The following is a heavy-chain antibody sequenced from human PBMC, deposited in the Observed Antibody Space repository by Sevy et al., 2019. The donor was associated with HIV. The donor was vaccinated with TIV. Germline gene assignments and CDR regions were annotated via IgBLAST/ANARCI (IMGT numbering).Heavy chain of an antibody. V-gene: IGHV1-24*01. CDR1: GYTLTELS. Sequence: ASVKVSCKVSGYTLTELSMHWVRQAPGKGLEWMGGLDPEDGETIYAQKFQGRVTMTEDTSTDTVYMELSSLRSEDTAVYYCATAHPRYCSSTSCYEDGWFDPWGQGTLVTVSS. CDR3: ATAHPRYCSSTSCYEDGWFDP. D-gene: IGHD2-2*01. J-gene: IGHJ5*02. CDR2: LDPEDGET.